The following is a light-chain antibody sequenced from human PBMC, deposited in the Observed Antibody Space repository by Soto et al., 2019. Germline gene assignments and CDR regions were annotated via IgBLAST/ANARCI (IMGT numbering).Light chain of an antibody. CDR2: GAS. CDR3: QQYYSTPPLT. CDR1: QSVSSSY. V-gene: IGKV3-20*01. Sequence: EIVMTQSPATLSLSPGERATLSCRASQSVSSSYLAWYQQKPGQAPRLLIYGASSRATGIPDRFSGSGSGTDFTLTISSLQAEDVAVYYCQQYYSTPPLTFGGGTKVDIK. J-gene: IGKJ4*01.